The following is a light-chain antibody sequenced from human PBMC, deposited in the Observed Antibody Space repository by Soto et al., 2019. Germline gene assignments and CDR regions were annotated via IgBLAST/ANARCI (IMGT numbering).Light chain of an antibody. Sequence: ENVLTQSPDTLSLSPRERATLSGRASQSVSSYLAWYQQKPGQAPRLLIYDASNRATGIPARFRGSGSGTDFTLTISSLEPEEFAVYYCQQRSNWPITFGQGTRLEI. V-gene: IGKV3-11*01. J-gene: IGKJ5*01. CDR2: DAS. CDR1: QSVSSY. CDR3: QQRSNWPIT.